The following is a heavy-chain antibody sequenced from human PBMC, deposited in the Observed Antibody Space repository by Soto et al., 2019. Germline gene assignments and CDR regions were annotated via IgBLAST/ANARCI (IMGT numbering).Heavy chain of an antibody. D-gene: IGHD3-10*01. J-gene: IGHJ4*02. CDR3: IGSFPF. CDR2: IRSQPYGGTA. CDR1: GFPFGNFL. V-gene: IGHV3-49*03. Sequence: EVYLVESGGGLVEPGRSLRLSCTASGFPFGNFLMSWFRQAPGKGMEWVGFIRSQPYGGTAEHAASVRGRFTISRDDSKGIAYLQMNSLQTEDSGVYYCIGSFPFWGQGTLVTVSS.